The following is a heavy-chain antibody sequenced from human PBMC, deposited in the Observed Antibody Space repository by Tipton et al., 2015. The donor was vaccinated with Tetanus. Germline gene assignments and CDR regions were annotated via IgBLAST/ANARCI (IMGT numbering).Heavy chain of an antibody. D-gene: IGHD3-9*01. V-gene: IGHV3-23*01. Sequence: SLRLSCTASGFPYTLSFSRYAMTWVRQAPGKGLEWVSAISPTGDETYYADSVKGRFTISRDNSKNTLILQMNSLRAEDTAVYFCAKFLVVITQGYYHTMDVWGQGTTVTVSS. CDR1: GFPYTLSFSRYA. CDR3: AKFLVVITQGYYHTMDV. J-gene: IGHJ6*02. CDR2: ISPTGDET.